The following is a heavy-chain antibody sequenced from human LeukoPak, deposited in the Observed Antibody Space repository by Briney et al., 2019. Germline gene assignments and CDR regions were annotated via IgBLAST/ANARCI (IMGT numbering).Heavy chain of an antibody. V-gene: IGHV3-20*04. CDR1: GFTFDDYG. CDR3: AKDGHSYASYYFDY. Sequence: GGSLRLSCTASGFTFDDYGMNWVRQAPGKGLEWVSGISWNGGSTGYADSVKGRFTISRDNSKNTLYLQMNSLRAEDTAVYYCAKDGHSYASYYFDYWGQGTLVTVSS. J-gene: IGHJ4*02. CDR2: ISWNGGST. D-gene: IGHD5-18*01.